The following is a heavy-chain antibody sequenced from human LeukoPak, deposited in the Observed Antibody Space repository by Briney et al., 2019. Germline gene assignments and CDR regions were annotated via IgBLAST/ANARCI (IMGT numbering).Heavy chain of an antibody. J-gene: IGHJ4*02. CDR3: ARGLRGYSYGRPLDY. Sequence: PSETLSLTCAVYGGSFSGYYWSWIRQPPGKGLEWIGEINHGGSTNYNPSLKSRVTISVDTSKNQFSLKLSSVTAADTAVYYCARGLRGYSYGRPLDYWGQGTLVTVSS. V-gene: IGHV4-34*01. D-gene: IGHD5-18*01. CDR2: INHGGST. CDR1: GGSFSGYY.